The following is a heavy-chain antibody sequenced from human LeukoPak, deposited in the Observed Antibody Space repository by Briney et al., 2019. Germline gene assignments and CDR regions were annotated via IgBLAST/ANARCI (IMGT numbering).Heavy chain of an antibody. V-gene: IGHV4-4*02. CDR1: GGSISSSNW. CDR3: AYDDSSGLHDY. J-gene: IGHJ4*02. CDR2: NYHSGST. Sequence: PSGTLSLTCAVSGGSISSSNWWRWVRQPPGGVREWSGENYHSGSTNYNPSVKSRVTISVDKSKTQFSLTLSSVTAADTAVYYCAYDDSSGLHDYWGQGTLVTVSS. D-gene: IGHD3-22*01.